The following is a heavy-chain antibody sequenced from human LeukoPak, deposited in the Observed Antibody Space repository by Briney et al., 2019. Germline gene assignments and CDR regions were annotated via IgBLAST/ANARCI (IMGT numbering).Heavy chain of an antibody. CDR3: AKGRSYPDY. V-gene: IGHV3-23*01. Sequence: GGSLRLSCATSGFTFSTFWMHWVRQAPGKGLEWVSAISGSGGSTYYADSVKGRFTIYRDNSKNTLYLQMNSLRAEDTAVYYCAKGRSYPDYWGQGTLVTVSS. CDR1: GFTFSTFW. CDR2: ISGSGGST. D-gene: IGHD3-16*02. J-gene: IGHJ4*02.